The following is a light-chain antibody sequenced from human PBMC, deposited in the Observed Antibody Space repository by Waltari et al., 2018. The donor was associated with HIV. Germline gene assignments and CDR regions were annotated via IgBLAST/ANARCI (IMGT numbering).Light chain of an antibody. CDR1: NLGHQY. V-gene: IGLV3-1*01. CDR3: QAWDSGTIV. CDR2: QDT. J-gene: IGLJ2*01. Sequence: SYDLTQPPSVSVSSGQTATVPCSGLNLGHQYVSWYQQRSGQSPVLVIYQDTKRPPGIPERFFGSTSENTATLTINETQPLDEAHYSCQAWDSGTIVFGGGTRLTVL.